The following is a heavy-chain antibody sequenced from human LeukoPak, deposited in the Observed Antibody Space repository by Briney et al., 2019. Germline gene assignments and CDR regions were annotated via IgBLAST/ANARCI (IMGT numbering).Heavy chain of an antibody. CDR2: SYYSGST. D-gene: IGHD2-8*02. CDR1: GGSISSYY. J-gene: IGHJ4*02. Sequence: SETLSLTCSVSGGSISSYYWSWIRQPPGKGLEYIGYSYYSGSTDYNPSLKSRVTISVDTSNQFSLMLTSVTAADTAVYYCARVAPMGVVWDYWGQGTLVTVSS. V-gene: IGHV4-59*12. CDR3: ARVAPMGVVWDY.